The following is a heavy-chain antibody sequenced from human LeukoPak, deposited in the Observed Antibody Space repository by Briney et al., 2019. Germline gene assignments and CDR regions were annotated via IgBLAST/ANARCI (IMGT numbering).Heavy chain of an antibody. CDR3: ARDPRTGTAFDY. V-gene: IGHV3-33*01. D-gene: IGHD3-10*01. J-gene: IGHJ4*02. Sequence: PGRSLRVSCAASGFSFNSYGMHWVRQAPGKGLEWVALIWYDGSNKYYADSVKGRFTISRDTSKNTLYLQMNSLRVEDTAVYYCARDPRTGTAFDYWGQGTLVTVSS. CDR1: GFSFNSYG. CDR2: IWYDGSNK.